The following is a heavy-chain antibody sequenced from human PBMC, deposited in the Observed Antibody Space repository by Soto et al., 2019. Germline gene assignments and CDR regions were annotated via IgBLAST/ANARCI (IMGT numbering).Heavy chain of an antibody. Sequence: SGRTLVYPTQTLTLTCTLSGLSLNTTAVGVGWVRQPPGKALEWLAVIYWNDAKRYSPSLKSRLTLTKDTSKNQVVLTMTNMDPGDTATYYCGHWSYSTGWSDYWGQGALATVSS. CDR2: IYWNDAK. CDR1: GLSLNTTAVG. J-gene: IGHJ4*02. CDR3: GHWSYSTGWSDY. D-gene: IGHD6-19*01. V-gene: IGHV2-5*01.